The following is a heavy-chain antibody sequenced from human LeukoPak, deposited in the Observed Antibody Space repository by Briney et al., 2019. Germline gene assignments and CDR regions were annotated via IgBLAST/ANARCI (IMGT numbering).Heavy chain of an antibody. CDR2: IIPIFGTA. CDR3: ARLGTSGDYALDY. J-gene: IGHJ4*02. V-gene: IGHV1-69*05. CDR1: GGTFSSYA. Sequence: SVKVSCEASGGTFSSYAISWVRQAPGQGLEWVGGIIPIFGTANYAQTFQGSVTITTDESTSTAYMELSSLRSEDTAVYYCARLGTSGDYALDYWGQGTLVTVSS. D-gene: IGHD4-17*01.